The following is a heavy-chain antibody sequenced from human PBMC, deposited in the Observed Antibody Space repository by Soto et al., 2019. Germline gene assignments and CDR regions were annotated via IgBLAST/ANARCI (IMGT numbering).Heavy chain of an antibody. CDR3: ASLVPTISRTAAAGTGWFDP. D-gene: IGHD6-13*01. Sequence: SETLSLTCAVYGGSFSGYYWSWIRQPPGKGLEWIGEINHSGSTNYNPSLKSRLTISVDTSKNQFSLKLSSVTAADTAVYYCASLVPTISRTAAAGTGWFDPWGQGTLVTVSS. CDR1: GGSFSGYY. V-gene: IGHV4-34*01. J-gene: IGHJ5*02. CDR2: INHSGST.